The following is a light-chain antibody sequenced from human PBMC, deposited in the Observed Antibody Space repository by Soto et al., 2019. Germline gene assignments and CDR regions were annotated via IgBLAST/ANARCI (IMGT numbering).Light chain of an antibody. CDR2: DVS. Sequence: QSVLTQPASVSGSPGQSITISCTGTSSDVGGYNYVSWYQPHPGKPPKLMIYDVSNRPSGVSKRFSGSKSGNTASLTSSGLQAEDEADYYCSSYTSSSTLLYVFGTGTKLTV. J-gene: IGLJ1*01. CDR3: SSYTSSSTLLYV. CDR1: SSDVGGYNY. V-gene: IGLV2-14*01.